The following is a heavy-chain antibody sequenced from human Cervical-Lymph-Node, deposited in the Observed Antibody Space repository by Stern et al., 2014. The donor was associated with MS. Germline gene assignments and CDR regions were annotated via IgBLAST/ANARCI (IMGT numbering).Heavy chain of an antibody. V-gene: IGHV1-8*02. Sequence: QVQLVQSGAEVKKPGASVKVSCKASGYTFTSYYMHWVRQATGQGLEWMGWMNPNSGNTGYAQKFQGRVTMTRNTSISTAYMELSSLRSEDTAVYYCARGRRYSGSYYYYWGQGTLVTVSS. CDR3: ARGRRYSGSYYYY. CDR2: MNPNSGNT. D-gene: IGHD1-26*01. CDR1: GYTFTSYY. J-gene: IGHJ4*02.